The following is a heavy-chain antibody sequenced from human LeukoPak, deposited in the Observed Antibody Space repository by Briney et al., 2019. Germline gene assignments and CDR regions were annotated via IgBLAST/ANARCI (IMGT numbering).Heavy chain of an antibody. CDR1: RATLLNYW. D-gene: IGHD3-22*01. Sequence: EAPLRLFCITSRATLLNYWKICVQNAPGPAKDHLSYIRSSDSTTYYADSVKGRFTISRDNAKNSLYLQMDSLRVEDTAVYYCAKRADSSAHSFDYWGQGTLVTVSS. CDR3: AKRADSSAHSFDY. J-gene: IGHJ4*02. V-gene: IGHV3-48*04. CDR2: IRSSDSTT.